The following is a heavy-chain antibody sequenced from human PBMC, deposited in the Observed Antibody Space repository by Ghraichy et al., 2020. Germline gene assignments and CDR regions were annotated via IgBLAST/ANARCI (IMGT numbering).Heavy chain of an antibody. V-gene: IGHV1-69*13. D-gene: IGHD6-13*01. Sequence: SVKVSCKASGANFSSYPINWVRKAPGPGHEWMGGIIPIFGTANYAKTFQGRVTITADESTSTAYMELSSLRYEDTAMYYCARIRAAAAIPNYYYYYGIDVWGQGTTVTVSS. J-gene: IGHJ6*02. CDR2: IIPIFGTA. CDR1: GANFSSYP. CDR3: ARIRAAAAIPNYYYYYGIDV.